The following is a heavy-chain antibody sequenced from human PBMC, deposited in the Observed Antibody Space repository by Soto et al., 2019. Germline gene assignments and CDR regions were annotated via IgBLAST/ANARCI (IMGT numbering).Heavy chain of an antibody. D-gene: IGHD4-17*01. J-gene: IGHJ4*02. CDR2: IWYDGTQK. V-gene: IGHV3-33*01. Sequence: PGGSLRLSCEASGFTFNTYSMHWVRQPPGKGLEWLAAIWYDGTQKYYADSVKGRFIISRDNSKKTLYLEMNGLRAEDTAVYYCARAGGTTVTGLWHFDSWGQGTLVTV. CDR3: ARAGGTTVTGLWHFDS. CDR1: GFTFNTYS.